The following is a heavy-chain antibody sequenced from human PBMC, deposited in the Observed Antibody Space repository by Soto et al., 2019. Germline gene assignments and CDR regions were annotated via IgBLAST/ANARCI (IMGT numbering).Heavy chain of an antibody. D-gene: IGHD3-3*01. CDR3: ARGGVSTRTFDY. V-gene: IGHV5-51*01. CDR1: GYNFAGYW. Sequence: PGESLKISCKGSGYNFAGYWIAWVRQMPGKGLELMGIIYPSDSDTRYRPSFQGQVTISADKSISSAYLQWSSLRASDTAMYYCARGGVSTRTFDYWGQGTPGTGS. J-gene: IGHJ4*02. CDR2: IYPSDSDT.